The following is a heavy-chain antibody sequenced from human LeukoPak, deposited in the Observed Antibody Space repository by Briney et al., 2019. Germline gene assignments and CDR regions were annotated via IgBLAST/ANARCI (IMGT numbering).Heavy chain of an antibody. J-gene: IGHJ4*02. CDR3: GKGGVATTRDFDY. V-gene: IGHV3-64D*09. CDR1: EFTFSSYA. Sequence: GGSLRLSCSASEFTFSSYAMHWVRQAPGKGLEHVSTISSHGGSTYYADSVKGRFTISRDNSKNTLYLQMNSLRAEDTALYYCGKGGVATTRDFDYWGQGTLVTVSS. D-gene: IGHD5-12*01. CDR2: ISSHGGST.